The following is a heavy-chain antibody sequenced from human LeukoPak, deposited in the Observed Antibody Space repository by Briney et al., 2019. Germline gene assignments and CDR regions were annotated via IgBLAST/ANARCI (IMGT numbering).Heavy chain of an antibody. J-gene: IGHJ6*03. CDR3: ARSVLDPDDYYYMDD. V-gene: IGHV4-61*02. CDR2: IYTSRST. CDR1: GGSISSGRYY. Sequence: SETLSLTFTVSGGSISSGRYYGSWIRQPAGKGLEWIGRIYTSRSTNYNPSLKSRVTISVDTSKNQFSLKLSSVTAADTAVYYCARSVLDPDDYYYMDDWGKGTTVTVSS.